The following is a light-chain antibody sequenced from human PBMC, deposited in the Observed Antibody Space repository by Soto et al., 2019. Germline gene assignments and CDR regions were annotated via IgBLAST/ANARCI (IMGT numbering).Light chain of an antibody. Sequence: QSALTQPASVSGSPGQSITISCTGTSSDVGGYTYVSWYQQHPGKAPKLMIYEVSNRPSGVSNRFSGSKSGNTASLTISGLQAEDEADYYCNSYTSSSTDVVFGGGTKLTVL. CDR2: EVS. CDR1: SSDVGGYTY. V-gene: IGLV2-14*01. CDR3: NSYTSSSTDVV. J-gene: IGLJ2*01.